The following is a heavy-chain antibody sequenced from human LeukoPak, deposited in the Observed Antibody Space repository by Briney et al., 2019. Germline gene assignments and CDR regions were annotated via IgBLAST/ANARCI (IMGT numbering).Heavy chain of an antibody. CDR1: GFTFSSYS. V-gene: IGHV3-21*01. CDR2: ISSSSSYI. D-gene: IGHD3-16*01. CDR3: AGGRVYLMGGFDY. J-gene: IGHJ4*02. Sequence: PGGSLRLSCAASGFTFSSYSMNWVRQAPGKGLEWVSSISSSSSYIYYADSVKGRFTISRDNAKNSLYLQMNSLRAVDTAVYYWAGGRVYLMGGFDYWGKGTLVTVSS.